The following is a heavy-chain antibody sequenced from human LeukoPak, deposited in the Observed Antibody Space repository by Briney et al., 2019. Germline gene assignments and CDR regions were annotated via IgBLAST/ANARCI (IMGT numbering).Heavy chain of an antibody. V-gene: IGHV4-61*02. CDR2: IYTSGST. Sequence: SQTLSLTCTVSGGSISSGSYYWSWIRQPAGKGLEWIGRIYTSGSTNYNPSLKSRVTISVDTSKNQFSLKLSSVTAADTAVYYCARAISDYVWGSYLDYWGQGTLVTVSS. CDR1: GGSISSGSYY. CDR3: ARAISDYVWGSYLDY. J-gene: IGHJ4*02. D-gene: IGHD3-16*02.